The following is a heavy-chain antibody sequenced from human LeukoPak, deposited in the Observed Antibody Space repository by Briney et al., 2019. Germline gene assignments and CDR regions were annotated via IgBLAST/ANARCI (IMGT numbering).Heavy chain of an antibody. CDR2: INPNSGGT. Sequence: ASVKVSCKASGYTFTGYYMHWVRQAPGQGLEWMGWINPNSGGTNYAQKFQGRVTMTRDTSVSTAYMELSSLRSDDTAVYYCARGDRNNRGHQPEYYFDYWGQGTLVTVSS. J-gene: IGHJ4*02. CDR1: GYTFTGYY. CDR3: ARGDRNNRGHQPEYYFDY. V-gene: IGHV1-2*02. D-gene: IGHD1/OR15-1a*01.